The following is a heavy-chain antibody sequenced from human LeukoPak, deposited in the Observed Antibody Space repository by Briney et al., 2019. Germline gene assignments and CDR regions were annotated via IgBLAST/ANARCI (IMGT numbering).Heavy chain of an antibody. CDR3: ARTADYGDYRDAFDI. J-gene: IGHJ3*02. CDR1: GFTFSTYA. CDR2: FGGSGGTI. V-gene: IGHV3-23*01. D-gene: IGHD4-17*01. Sequence: GGSLRLSCAASGFTFSTYAMSWVRQAPGKGLEWVSHFGGSGGTIYYADSVKGRFTISRDNSKNSLYLQMNSLRAEDTAVYYCARTADYGDYRDAFDIGGQGTMVTVSS.